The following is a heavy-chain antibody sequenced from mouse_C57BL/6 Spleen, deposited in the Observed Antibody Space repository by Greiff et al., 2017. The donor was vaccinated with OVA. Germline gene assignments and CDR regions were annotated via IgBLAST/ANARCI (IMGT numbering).Heavy chain of an antibody. V-gene: IGHV1-42*01. CDR2: INPSTGGT. CDR3: AREDYGTNYYAMDY. CDR1: GYSFTGYY. D-gene: IGHD2-1*01. J-gene: IGHJ4*01. Sequence: EVMLVESGPELVKPGASVKISCKASGYSFTGYYMNWVKQSPEKSLEWIGEINPSTGGTTYNQKFKAKATLTVDKSSSTAYMQLKSLTSEDSAVYYCAREDYGTNYYAMDYWGQGTSVTVSS.